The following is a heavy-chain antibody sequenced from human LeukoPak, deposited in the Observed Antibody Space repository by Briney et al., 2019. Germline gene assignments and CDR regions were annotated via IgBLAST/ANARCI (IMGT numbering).Heavy chain of an antibody. J-gene: IGHJ4*02. V-gene: IGHV4-39*01. Sequence: SETLSLTCTVSGGSVSDSSYHWGWIRQPPGKGLEWIGSIYYSGTTYYRPSLKSRVTISVDTSKNQFSLKLTSVTAAVTAVYYCAREVASSVHYWGQGTLVTVSS. CDR3: AREVASSVHY. D-gene: IGHD3-10*01. CDR1: GGSVSDSSYH. CDR2: IYYSGTT.